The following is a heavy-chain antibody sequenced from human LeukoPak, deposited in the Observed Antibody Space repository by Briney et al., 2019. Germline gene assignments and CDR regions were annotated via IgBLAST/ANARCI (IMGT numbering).Heavy chain of an antibody. CDR3: VKEVTYYYGSGSYFDY. D-gene: IGHD3-10*01. CDR1: GFTFSSYA. V-gene: IGHV3-64D*06. J-gene: IGHJ4*02. Sequence: GGSLRLSCSASGFTFSSYAMHWVRQAPGKGLEYVSAISSNGGSTYYADSVKGRFTIARDNSKNTLYLQMSSLRAEDRAVYYCVKEVTYYYGSGSYFDYWGQGTLVTVSS. CDR2: ISSNGGST.